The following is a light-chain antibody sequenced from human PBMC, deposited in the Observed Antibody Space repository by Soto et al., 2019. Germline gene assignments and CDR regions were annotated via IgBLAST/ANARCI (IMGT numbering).Light chain of an antibody. J-gene: IGLJ1*01. CDR2: EVF. V-gene: IGLV2-8*01. Sequence: QSLLTQPPSASGSPGQSVTISCTGSSSDVGNYNYVSWYQQHPGKAPKLMIYEVFRRPSGVPDRFSGSKSGNTASLTVSGLQAEDEADYYCSSHAGDKRVFGTGTKDTVL. CDR3: SSHAGDKRV. CDR1: SSDVGNYNY.